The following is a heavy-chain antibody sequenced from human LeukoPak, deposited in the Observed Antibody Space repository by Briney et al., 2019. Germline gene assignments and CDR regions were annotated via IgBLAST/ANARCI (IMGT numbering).Heavy chain of an antibody. V-gene: IGHV1-3*01. CDR3: ARDRIMVDGAFDL. Sequence: ASVKVSCKASGFTFTTYTIHWVRQAPGQGLEWMGWINAGNGNTKYSQKFQDRVTITRDTSASTAYMELSSLRSEDTAVYYCARDRIMVDGAFDLWGQGTMVTVSS. CDR2: INAGNGNT. D-gene: IGHD3-10*01. CDR1: GFTFTTYT. J-gene: IGHJ3*01.